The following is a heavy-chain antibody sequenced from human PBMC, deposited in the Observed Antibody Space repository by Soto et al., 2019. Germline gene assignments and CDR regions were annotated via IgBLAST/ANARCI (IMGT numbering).Heavy chain of an antibody. CDR1: GFTFSSDS. CDR2: ISSSSSYI. Sequence: PGGSLRLSCAASGFTFSSDSMNWVRQAPGKGLEWVSSISSSSSYIYYADSVKGRFTISRDNAKNSLYLQMNSLRAEDTAVYYCARDYQDYGDYFFDYWGQGTLVTVSS. CDR3: ARDYQDYGDYFFDY. D-gene: IGHD4-17*01. V-gene: IGHV3-21*01. J-gene: IGHJ4*02.